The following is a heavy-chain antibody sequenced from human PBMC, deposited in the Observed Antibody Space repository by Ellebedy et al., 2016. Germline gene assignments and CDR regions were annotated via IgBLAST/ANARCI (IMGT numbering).Heavy chain of an antibody. CDR2: LSGSGGST. V-gene: IGHV3-23*01. Sequence: GESLKISXAASGFTFRTYAMSWVRQAPGKGLEWVSGLSGSGGSTYYADSVKGRFTISRDNSKNTLSLQMNSLRGEDTAVYYCAKNQVRAPIGLDAFDIWGQGTVVTVSS. CDR3: AKNQVRAPIGLDAFDI. CDR1: GFTFRTYA. J-gene: IGHJ3*02. D-gene: IGHD3-16*02.